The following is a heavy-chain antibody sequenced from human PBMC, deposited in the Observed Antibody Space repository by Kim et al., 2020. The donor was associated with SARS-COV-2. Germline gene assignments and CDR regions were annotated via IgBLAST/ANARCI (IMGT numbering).Heavy chain of an antibody. CDR3: ARDRPVDYYYDSSGSTFDA. CDR1: GFTFSDYY. Sequence: GGSLRLSCAASGFTFSDYYMSWIRQAPGKGLEWVSYITSSSSYTNYADSVKGRFTISRDNAKNTLYLQMNSLRAEDTAVYYCARDRPVDYYYDSSGSTFDAWGQGTLVTVSS. D-gene: IGHD3-22*01. CDR2: ITSSSSYT. J-gene: IGHJ5*02. V-gene: IGHV3-11*06.